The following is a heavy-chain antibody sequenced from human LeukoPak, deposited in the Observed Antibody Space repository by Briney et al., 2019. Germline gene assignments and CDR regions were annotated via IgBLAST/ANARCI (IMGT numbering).Heavy chain of an antibody. J-gene: IGHJ5*02. V-gene: IGHV4-34*01. CDR1: GGSFSGYY. CDR3: ARRGGYNLFWFDP. D-gene: IGHD5-24*01. Sequence: PSETLSLTCAVYGGSFSGYYWSWIRQPPGKGLEWIGEINHSGGTNYNPSLKSRVTISVDTSKNQFSLKLSSVTAADTAVYYCARRGGYNLFWFDPWGQGTLVTVSS. CDR2: INHSGGT.